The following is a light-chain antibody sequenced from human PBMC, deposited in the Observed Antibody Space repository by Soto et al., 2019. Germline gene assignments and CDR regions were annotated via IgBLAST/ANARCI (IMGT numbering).Light chain of an antibody. CDR2: EAS. J-gene: IGKJ4*01. CDR3: QQRGD. V-gene: IGKV3-11*01. CDR1: QSVSNY. Sequence: IVLTQSPATLSLSPGERATLSCRASQSVSNYLAWYQQKPGQAPRLVIFEASNRATGIPARFSGSGSGTDFTLTISSLEPEDFAVYYCQQRGDFGGGTKVEIK.